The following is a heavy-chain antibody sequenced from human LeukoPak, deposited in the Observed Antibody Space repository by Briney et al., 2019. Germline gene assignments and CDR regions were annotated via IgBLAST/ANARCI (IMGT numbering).Heavy chain of an antibody. V-gene: IGHV4-39*07. J-gene: IGHJ6*03. Sequence: SETLSLTCAVSDGSISSISYYWGWIRQPPGKGLEWIGSIYYSGSTYYNPSLKSRVTISIDTSKNQFSLKLSSVTAADTAVYYCARATMDVWGKGTTVTVSS. CDR2: IYYSGST. CDR3: ARATMDV. CDR1: DGSISSISYY.